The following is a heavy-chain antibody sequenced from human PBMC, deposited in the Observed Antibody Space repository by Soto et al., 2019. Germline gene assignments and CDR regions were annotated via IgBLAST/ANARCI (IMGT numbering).Heavy chain of an antibody. CDR3: ARGVSSSSEVWFDP. CDR1: GGTFSSFA. V-gene: IGHV1-69*13. J-gene: IGHJ5*02. CDR2: IIPVFATT. Sequence: SVKVSCKTSGGTFSSFAINWVRQAPGQGLEWMGGIIPVFATTNYAQKFQDRLTITADESSSTVYMELDSLTSDDTAVYYCARGVSSSSEVWFDPWGQGTLVTVSS. D-gene: IGHD6-6*01.